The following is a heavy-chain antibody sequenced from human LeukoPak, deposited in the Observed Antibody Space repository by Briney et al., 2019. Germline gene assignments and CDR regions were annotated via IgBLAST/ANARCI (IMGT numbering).Heavy chain of an antibody. J-gene: IGHJ2*01. CDR2: ISSYNGNT. D-gene: IGHD4-17*01. CDR3: ASGEDVTSYFDL. V-gene: IGHV1-18*04. Sequence: ASAKVSCKASGYTFTTYGISWVRQAPGQGLEWMGWISSYNGNTNYAQKFQGRVTMTTDTSTSTAYMELRSLRSDDTAVYYCASGEDVTSYFDLWGRGTLVTVSS. CDR1: GYTFTTYG.